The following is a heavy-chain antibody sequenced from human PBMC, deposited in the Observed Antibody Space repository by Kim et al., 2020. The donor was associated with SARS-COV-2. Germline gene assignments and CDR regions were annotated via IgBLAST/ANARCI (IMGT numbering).Heavy chain of an antibody. D-gene: IGHD1-1*01. CDR1: GFPLSEHY. CDR2: IRNKALGYTT. Sequence: GGSLRLSCAASGFPLSEHYVDWVRQAPGKGLEWVGQIRNKALGYTTHYAASVQGRFIISRDDSKNSAYLHMNSVKIDDTAGYYCADAGTTPADLWGQGALVTVSS. J-gene: IGHJ5*02. CDR3: ADAGTTPADL. V-gene: IGHV3-72*01.